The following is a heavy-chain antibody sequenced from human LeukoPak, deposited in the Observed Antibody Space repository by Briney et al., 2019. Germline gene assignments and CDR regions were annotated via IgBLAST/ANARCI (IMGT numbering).Heavy chain of an antibody. V-gene: IGHV1-18*04. CDR2: ITAFNGNT. CDR3: ARNTYGYKFSMDV. Sequence: GASVKVSCKASGFALYKHNIVWVRQAPGQGLEWVGWITAFNGNTNYAQKVQGRVTMTTDTSTSTSYMELRNLRSDDTAVYYCARNTYGYKFSMDVWGKGTTVIISS. D-gene: IGHD5-24*01. J-gene: IGHJ6*03. CDR1: GFALYKHN.